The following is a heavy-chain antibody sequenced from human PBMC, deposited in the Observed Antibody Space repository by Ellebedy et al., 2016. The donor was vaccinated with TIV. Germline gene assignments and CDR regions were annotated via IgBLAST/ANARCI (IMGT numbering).Heavy chain of an antibody. Sequence: PGGSLRLSCAASGFTFSSYWMHWVRQAPGKGLVWVSLINSDVSRTTYADSLKGRFTISRDNAKNTLYLQMNSLRAEDTAVYYCAKSFTANWFDPWGQGTLVTVSS. CDR3: AKSFTANWFDP. J-gene: IGHJ5*02. CDR2: INSDVSRT. CDR1: GFTFSSYW. V-gene: IGHV3-74*01.